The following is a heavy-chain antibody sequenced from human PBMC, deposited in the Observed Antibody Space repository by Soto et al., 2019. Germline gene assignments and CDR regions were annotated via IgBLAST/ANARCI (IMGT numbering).Heavy chain of an antibody. D-gene: IGHD3-10*01. V-gene: IGHV3-23*01. CDR2: ITGTGADT. CDR3: ARGGLGGSGSYYRSYWYFDL. Sequence: GVSLRLSCAASGFTFSNYAMSWVRQAPGKGLEWFSAITGTGADTYHADSVKGRFTISRENAKNSLYLQMNSLRAGDTAVYYCARGGLGGSGSYYRSYWYFDLWGRGTLDTVS. J-gene: IGHJ2*01. CDR1: GFTFSNYA.